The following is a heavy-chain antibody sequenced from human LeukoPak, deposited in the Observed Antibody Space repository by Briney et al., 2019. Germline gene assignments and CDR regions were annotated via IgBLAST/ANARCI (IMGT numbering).Heavy chain of an antibody. V-gene: IGHV3-21*01. CDR2: ISSSSYI. CDR1: GFTFSSYS. CDR3: ARDSSPPSHPFDY. Sequence: GGSLRLSCAASGFTFSSYSMNWVRQAPGKGPEWVSSISSSSYIYYADSVKGRFTISRDNAKNSLYLQMNSLRAEDTAVYYRARDSSPPSHPFDYWGQGTLVTVSS. J-gene: IGHJ4*02. D-gene: IGHD6-6*01.